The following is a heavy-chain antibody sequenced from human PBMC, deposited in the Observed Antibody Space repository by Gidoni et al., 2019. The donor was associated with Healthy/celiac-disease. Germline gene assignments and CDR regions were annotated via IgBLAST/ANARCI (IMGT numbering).Heavy chain of an antibody. J-gene: IGHJ4*02. CDR1: GGSFSGYY. D-gene: IGHD5-12*01. V-gene: IGHV4-34*01. CDR3: AREARVATTFDY. Sequence: QVQLQQRGAGLLKPSETLSLTCAVHGGSFSGYYWSWIRQPPGKGLEWIGEINHSGSTNYNPSLKSRVTISVDTSKNQFSLKLSSVTAADTAVYYCAREARVATTFDYWGQGTLVTVSS. CDR2: INHSGST.